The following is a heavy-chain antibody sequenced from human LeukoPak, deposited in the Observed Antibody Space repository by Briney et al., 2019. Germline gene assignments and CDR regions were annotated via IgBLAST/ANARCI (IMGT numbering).Heavy chain of an antibody. V-gene: IGHV3-30*02. CDR2: MRYDGSNK. CDR1: GFTFSSYG. J-gene: IGHJ4*02. D-gene: IGHD3-9*01. Sequence: GGSLGLSCAASGFTFSSYGMHWVRQAPGKGLEWVAFMRYDGSNKYYADSVKGRFTISTDNSKNTLYLQMNSLRAEDTAVYYCAKDRTFILTGCLDYWGQGTLVTVSS. CDR3: AKDRTFILTGCLDY.